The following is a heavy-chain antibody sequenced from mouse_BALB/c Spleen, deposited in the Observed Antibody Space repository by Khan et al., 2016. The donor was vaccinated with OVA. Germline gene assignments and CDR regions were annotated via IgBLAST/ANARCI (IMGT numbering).Heavy chain of an antibody. CDR2: ISSGGSYT. D-gene: IGHD1-1*01. V-gene: IGHV5-6*01. Sequence: EVELVESGGDLVKPGGSLKLSCAASGFTFSTYGMSWVRQTPDKRLEWVAAISSGGSYTYYPDSVKGRFTISRDNAKNTLYLQISSLKSEETAMYYCTRLAYYYNSEGFAYWGQGTLVTVSA. CDR3: TRLAYYYNSEGFAY. J-gene: IGHJ3*01. CDR1: GFTFSTYG.